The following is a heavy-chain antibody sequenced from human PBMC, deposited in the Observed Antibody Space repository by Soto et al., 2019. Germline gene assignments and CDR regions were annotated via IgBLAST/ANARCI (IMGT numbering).Heavy chain of an antibody. CDR3: TRAAWFPYLSFY. V-gene: IGHV3-48*03. Sequence: GGSLRLSCAASGFTFRRFDLHWVRQAPGKGLEWISYISSSGSTAYYASSLEGRFTISRDNANNSVYLQMDSLRAEDTAVYYCTRAAWFPYLSFYWGQGALVTVSS. CDR1: GFTFRRFD. D-gene: IGHD3-10*01. CDR2: ISSSGSTA. J-gene: IGHJ4*02.